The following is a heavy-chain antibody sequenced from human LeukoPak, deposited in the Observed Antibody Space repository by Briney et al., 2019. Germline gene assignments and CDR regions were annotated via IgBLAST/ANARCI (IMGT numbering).Heavy chain of an antibody. D-gene: IGHD3-22*01. V-gene: IGHV1-2*06. CDR1: GYTFTGYY. Sequence: ASVKVSCKASGYTFTGYYMHWVRQAPGQGLEWMGRINPNSGDTNYAQKFQGRVTMTRDTSISTAYMELSRLRSDDTAVYYCARRFNYYDSSGYYEGFYFDYWGQGTLVTVSS. CDR3: ARRFNYYDSSGYYEGFYFDY. J-gene: IGHJ4*02. CDR2: INPNSGDT.